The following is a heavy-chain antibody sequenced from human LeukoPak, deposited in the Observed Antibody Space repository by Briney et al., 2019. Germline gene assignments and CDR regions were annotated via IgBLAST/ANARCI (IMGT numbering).Heavy chain of an antibody. J-gene: IGHJ6*03. CDR3: ATVGYCSSTSCPGVHMDV. V-gene: IGHV1-2*02. Sequence: ASVKVSCKASGYTFTGYYMHWVRQAPGQGLEWMGWINPNSGGTNYAQKFQGRVTMTRDTSISTAYMELSRLRSEDTAVYYCATVGYCSSTSCPGVHMDVWGKGTTVTVSS. CDR1: GYTFTGYY. CDR2: INPNSGGT. D-gene: IGHD2-2*01.